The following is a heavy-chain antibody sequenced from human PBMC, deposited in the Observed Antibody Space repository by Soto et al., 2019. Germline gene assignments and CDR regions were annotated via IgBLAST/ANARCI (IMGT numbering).Heavy chain of an antibody. CDR1: GGSISSYH. J-gene: IGHJ4*02. CDR2: IYTSGNT. CDR3: ARESGDNWDYEAY. V-gene: IGHV4-4*07. D-gene: IGHD1-7*01. Sequence: QVQLQESGPGLVKPLETLSLTCTVSGGSISSYHWSWIRQSAGKGLEWIGRIYTSGNTHYNPSLKSRVTVSIDTSKNHFFLAVNSVTAADSAVYYCARESGDNWDYEAYWGQGTPVTVSS.